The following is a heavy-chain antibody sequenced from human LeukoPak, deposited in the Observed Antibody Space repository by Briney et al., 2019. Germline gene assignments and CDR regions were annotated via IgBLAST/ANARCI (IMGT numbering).Heavy chain of an antibody. CDR2: INHRGST. Sequence: SETLSLTCTVSGYSISSGYYWGWIRQPPGKGLEWIGEINHRGSTNYNPSLKSRVTISVDTSKNQFSLKLSSVTAADTAVYYCARAVSNWGGIDYYYYMDVWGKGTTVTISS. CDR1: GYSISSGYY. V-gene: IGHV4-38-2*02. J-gene: IGHJ6*03. CDR3: ARAVSNWGGIDYYYYMDV. D-gene: IGHD7-27*01.